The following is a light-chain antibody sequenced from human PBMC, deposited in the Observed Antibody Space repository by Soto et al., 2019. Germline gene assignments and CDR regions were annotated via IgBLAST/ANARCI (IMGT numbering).Light chain of an antibody. Sequence: QSALTQPPSASGSPGQSVTISCTGTSSDVGGYDFVSWYQHHPGKAPKLMIFDVSKRPSGVPDRFSGSKSGNTASLTVSGLQAEDEADYYCSSYEGSNTWVFGGGTKQIVL. CDR1: SSDVGGYDF. CDR2: DVS. J-gene: IGLJ3*02. CDR3: SSYEGSNTWV. V-gene: IGLV2-8*01.